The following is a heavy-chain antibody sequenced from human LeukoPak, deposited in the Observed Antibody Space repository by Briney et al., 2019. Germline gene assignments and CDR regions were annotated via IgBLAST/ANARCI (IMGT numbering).Heavy chain of an antibody. V-gene: IGHV4-31*03. J-gene: IGHJ4*02. CDR1: GGSISSGGYC. CDR2: IHHGGST. Sequence: PSQTLSLTCTVSGGSISSGGYCWRWIPQHPGKAPEGIGYIHHGGSTYYNPSLKSRVSISVDTSMNQFSLNLTSVTAADTAIYFCARVVGDYFDYWGQGTLVTVSS. D-gene: IGHD1-26*01. CDR3: ARVVGDYFDY.